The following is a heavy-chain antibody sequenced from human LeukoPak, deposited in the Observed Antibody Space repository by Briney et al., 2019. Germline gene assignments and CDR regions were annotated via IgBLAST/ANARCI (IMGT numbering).Heavy chain of an antibody. Sequence: GESLKTSCKGSGYSFTSYWIGWVRQMPGKGLEWMGIIYPGDSDTRYSPSFQGQVTISADKSISTAYLQWSSLKASDTAMYYCARGGSGWYPRYYYYMDVWGKGTTVTVSS. CDR1: GYSFTSYW. J-gene: IGHJ6*03. V-gene: IGHV5-51*01. CDR3: ARGGSGWYPRYYYYMDV. CDR2: IYPGDSDT. D-gene: IGHD6-19*01.